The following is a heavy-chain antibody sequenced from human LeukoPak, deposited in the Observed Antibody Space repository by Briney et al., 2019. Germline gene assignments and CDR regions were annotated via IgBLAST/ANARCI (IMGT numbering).Heavy chain of an antibody. CDR1: GGSFSGYY. D-gene: IGHD6-13*01. V-gene: IGHV4-34*01. Sequence: SETLSLTCAVYGGSFSGYYWSWIRQPPGKGLEWIGEINHSGSTNYNPSLKSRVTISVDTSKNQFSLKLSSVTAADTAVYYCARHSRFIAAAAYFDYWGQGTLVTVSS. CDR2: INHSGST. CDR3: ARHSRFIAAAAYFDY. J-gene: IGHJ4*02.